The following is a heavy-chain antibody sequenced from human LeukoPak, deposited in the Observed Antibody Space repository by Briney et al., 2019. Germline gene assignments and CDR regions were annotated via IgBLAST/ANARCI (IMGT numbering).Heavy chain of an antibody. J-gene: IGHJ4*02. V-gene: IGHV3-64D*06. CDR1: GFIFGHYA. Sequence: GGSLRLSCSASGFIFGHYAMHWVRQAPGKGLEYVSSLKNNGDNIYYTDSVKGGFTIPRDNSRNTLYLQLSSLRPEDTAVYYCVKDRGGLARDFDQWGQGTLVTVSS. CDR3: VKDRGGLARDFDQ. CDR2: LKNNGDNI. D-gene: IGHD3-10*01.